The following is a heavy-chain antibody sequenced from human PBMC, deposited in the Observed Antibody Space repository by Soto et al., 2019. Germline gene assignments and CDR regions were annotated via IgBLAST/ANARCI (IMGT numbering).Heavy chain of an antibody. CDR1: GDSVYSRPHS. J-gene: IGHJ4*02. D-gene: IGHD1-1*01. V-gene: IGHV4-31*03. CDR2: TFYSGTT. Sequence: QVQLRESGPGLLKPSQTLSLTCTVSGDSVYSRPHSWTWIRQLPDKGLEYIGYTFYSGTTYYNPSFKDRVTISLDTSRNQFYLSLTSVTAADTAVYYCAGPTSYFEYWGQGTLVNVSS. CDR3: AGPTSYFEY.